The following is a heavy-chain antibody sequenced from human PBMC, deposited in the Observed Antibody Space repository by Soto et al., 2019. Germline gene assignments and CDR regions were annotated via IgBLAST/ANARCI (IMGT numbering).Heavy chain of an antibody. V-gene: IGHV4-59*08. D-gene: IGHD2-2*01. CDR2: IYYSGST. J-gene: IGHJ4*02. CDR1: GGSISSYY. Sequence: PSETLSLTCTVSGGSISSYYWSWIRQPPGKGLEWIGYIYYSGSTNYNPSLKSRVTISVDTSKNQFSLKLSSVTAADTAVYYCARISYQLLYFDYWGQGTLVTVSS. CDR3: ARISYQLLYFDY.